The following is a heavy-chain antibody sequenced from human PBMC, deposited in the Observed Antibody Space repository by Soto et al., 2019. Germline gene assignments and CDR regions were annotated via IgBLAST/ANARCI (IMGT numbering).Heavy chain of an antibody. J-gene: IGHJ5*02. CDR2: VYYNGFT. V-gene: IGHV4-39*01. Sequence: SETLSLTCTVSGGSITNTNDYWGWIRQPPGKGLEWIGNVYYNGFTYYNPSLKSRVTMFVDTSKNHFSLKMTSVTAADTAVYYCARQDDFWSGSNWFDPWGQGTLVTSP. CDR1: GGSITNTNDY. CDR3: ARQDDFWSGSNWFDP. D-gene: IGHD3-3*01.